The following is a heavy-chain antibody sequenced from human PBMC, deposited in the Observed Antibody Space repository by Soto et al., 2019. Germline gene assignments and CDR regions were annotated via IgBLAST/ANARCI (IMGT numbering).Heavy chain of an antibody. CDR1: GYTFTSYG. J-gene: IGHJ5*02. CDR3: ARDPIAVAGTQGWFDP. D-gene: IGHD6-19*01. CDR2: ISAYNGNT. V-gene: IGHV1-18*04. Sequence: AAAKVSCKASGYTFTSYGIRWVRQAPGQGLAWMGWISAYNGNTNYAQKLQGRVTMTTDTSTSTAYMERRSLRSDDTAVYYCARDPIAVAGTQGWFDPWGQGSLVTVPS.